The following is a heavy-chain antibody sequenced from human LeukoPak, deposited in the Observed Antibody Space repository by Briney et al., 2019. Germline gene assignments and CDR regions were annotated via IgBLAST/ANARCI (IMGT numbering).Heavy chain of an antibody. CDR2: NHYSGST. J-gene: IGHJ4*02. Sequence: SETLSLTCTVSGGSVSGGNYYCSWTRQSPGKGLEWIGYNHYSGSTVYSPSLKSRVTMSIDTSKNQFSLNLSSVTAADTAVYYCARTGSTGGYWGQGTLVTVPS. D-gene: IGHD1-14*01. V-gene: IGHV4-61*01. CDR3: ARTGSTGGY. CDR1: GGSVSGGNYY.